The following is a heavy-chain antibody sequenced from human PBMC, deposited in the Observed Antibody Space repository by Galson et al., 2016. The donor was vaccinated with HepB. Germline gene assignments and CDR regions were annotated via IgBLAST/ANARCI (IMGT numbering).Heavy chain of an antibody. CDR2: IYNNGVT. J-gene: IGHJ5*02. V-gene: IGHV4-31*03. CDR3: ARAFCSTADCYEVTWFDP. Sequence: TLSLTCTVSGDSILSGTYYWSWIRLHPGKGLEWIGYIYNNGVTYYNPSLKSRLGMSVDTSKSQFSLTVLSVTAADTAVYYCARAFCSTADCYEVTWFDPWGQGTQLTVSS. D-gene: IGHD2-21*02. CDR1: GDSILSGTYY.